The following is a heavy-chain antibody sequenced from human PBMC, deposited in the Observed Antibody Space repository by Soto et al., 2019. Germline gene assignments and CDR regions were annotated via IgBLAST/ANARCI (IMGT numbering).Heavy chain of an antibody. CDR2: ISFDGSNK. V-gene: IGHV3-30*18. J-gene: IGHJ6*02. CDR3: AKDRRFFDWMYYQYYVMNV. CDR1: GFTFSNYG. Sequence: QVQLVESGGGVVQPGRSLRLSCEVSGFTFSNYGMHWVRQAPGKGLEWVALISFDGSNKYYADSVKGRFTISSDRSKNTLYLQMNSLRVEDTAVYYCAKDRRFFDWMYYQYYVMNVWGQGTTVTVSS. D-gene: IGHD3-9*01.